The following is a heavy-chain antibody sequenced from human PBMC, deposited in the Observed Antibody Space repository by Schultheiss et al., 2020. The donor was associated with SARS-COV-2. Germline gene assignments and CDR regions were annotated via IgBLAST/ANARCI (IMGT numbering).Heavy chain of an antibody. J-gene: IGHJ4*02. V-gene: IGHV4-61*01. CDR1: GGSVNSGISY. CDR2: IYYSGST. Sequence: SQTLSLTCTVSGGSVNSGISYWTWIRQPPGKGLEWIGYIYYSGSTNYNPSLKSRIAISVDTSKDQFSLKLNSVTAADTAVYYCARGSGSYVDSWGQGTLVTVSS. CDR3: ARGSGSYVDS. D-gene: IGHD1-26*01.